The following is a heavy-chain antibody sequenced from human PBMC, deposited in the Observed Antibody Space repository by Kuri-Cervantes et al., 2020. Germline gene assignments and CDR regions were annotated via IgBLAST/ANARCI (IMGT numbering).Heavy chain of an antibody. CDR3: ARALDYIVDY. V-gene: IGHV3-21*01. D-gene: IGHD3/OR15-3a*01. J-gene: IGHJ4*02. Sequence: SCKVSGYTLTELSMHWVRQAPGKGLEWVSSISSSSSYIYYADSVKGRFTISRDNAKNSLYLQMNSLRAEDTAVYYCARALDYIVDYWGQGTLVTVSS. CDR1: GYTLTELS. CDR2: ISSSSSYI.